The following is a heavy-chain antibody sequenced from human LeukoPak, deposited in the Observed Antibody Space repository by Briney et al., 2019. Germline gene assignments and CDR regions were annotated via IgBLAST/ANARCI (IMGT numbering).Heavy chain of an antibody. J-gene: IGHJ6*02. D-gene: IGHD3-10*01. CDR1: GYTFTSYG. CDR2: ISAYNGNT. CDR3: ARDRLLLWFGELSGSPYYGMDV. Sequence: VASVKVSCKASGYTFTSYGISWVRQALGQGLEWMGWISAYNGNTNYAQKLQGRVTMTTDTSTSTAYMELRSLRSDDTAVYYCARDRLLLWFGELSGSPYYGMDVWGQGPTVTVSS. V-gene: IGHV1-18*01.